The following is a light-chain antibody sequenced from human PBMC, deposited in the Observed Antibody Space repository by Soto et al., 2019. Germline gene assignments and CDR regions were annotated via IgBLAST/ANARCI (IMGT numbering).Light chain of an antibody. CDR3: QQFNSYPR. J-gene: IGKJ5*01. CDR2: DAS. V-gene: IGKV1-13*02. CDR1: QGISSA. Sequence: AIQLTQSPSSLSASVGDRVTITCRASQGISSALAWYQQKPGKALKLLIYDASSLESGVPSRFSGSGSGTDFTLTISSLQPEDFATYYCQQFNSYPRFGQGTRLEIK.